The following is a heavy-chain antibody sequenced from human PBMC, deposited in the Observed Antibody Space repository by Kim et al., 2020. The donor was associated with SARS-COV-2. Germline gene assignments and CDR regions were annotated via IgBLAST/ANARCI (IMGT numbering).Heavy chain of an antibody. CDR3: ARGPRYNWKYGNRNYY. Sequence: SETLSLTCAVYGGSFSGYYWSWIRQPPGKGLEWIGEINHSGSTNYNPSLKSRVTISVDTSKNQFSLKLSSVTAADTAVYYCARGPRYNWKYGNRNYY. CDR2: INHSGST. V-gene: IGHV4-34*01. J-gene: IGHJ6*01. D-gene: IGHD1-7*01. CDR1: GGSFSGYY.